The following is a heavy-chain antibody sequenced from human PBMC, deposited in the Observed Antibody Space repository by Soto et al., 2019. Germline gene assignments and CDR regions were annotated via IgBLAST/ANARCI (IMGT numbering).Heavy chain of an antibody. CDR2: INHSGST. V-gene: IGHV4-34*01. CDR3: VSQRTSVLTQAYFDY. J-gene: IGHJ4*02. Sequence: SETLSLTCAVYGGSFSGYYWSRIRQPPGKGLEWIGEINHSGSTNYNPSLKSRVTISVDTSKNQFSLKLSSVTAADTAVYFCVSQRTSVLTQAYFDYRGPGALVTVSS. CDR1: GGSFSGYY. D-gene: IGHD2-8*01.